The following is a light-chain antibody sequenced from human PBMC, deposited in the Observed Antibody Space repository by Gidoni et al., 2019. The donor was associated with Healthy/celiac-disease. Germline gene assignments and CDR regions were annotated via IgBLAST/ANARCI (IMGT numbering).Light chain of an antibody. CDR2: AAA. Sequence: DIQMTQSPSSLSASVGDRVTITCRASQSISSYLNWYQQKPGKAPKRLIYAAASWQSGVPSRFSGSGSGTDFTLTISSLQPEDVATYYCQQSYSTPARTFXGXTKVEIK. CDR1: QSISSY. CDR3: QQSYSTPART. J-gene: IGKJ4*02. V-gene: IGKV1-39*01.